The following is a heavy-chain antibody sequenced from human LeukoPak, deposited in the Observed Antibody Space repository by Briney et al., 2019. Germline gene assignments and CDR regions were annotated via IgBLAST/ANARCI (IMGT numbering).Heavy chain of an antibody. CDR2: IYYSGYT. CDR3: AGHDGSGYSFFDC. CDR1: GGSISSYY. D-gene: IGHD3-22*01. V-gene: IGHV4-59*08. J-gene: IGHJ4*02. Sequence: SETLSLTCAVSGGSISSYYWSWIRQPPGKGLEWIGYIYYSGYTSYNPSLKSRVTISVDTSKNQFSLKLSSVTAADTAVYYCAGHDGSGYSFFDCWGQGTLVTVSS.